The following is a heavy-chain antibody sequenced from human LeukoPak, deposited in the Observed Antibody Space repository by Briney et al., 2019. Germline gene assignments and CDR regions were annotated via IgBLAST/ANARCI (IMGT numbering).Heavy chain of an antibody. CDR3: AKAPPSSYYYYYGMDV. D-gene: IGHD6-13*01. V-gene: IGHV3-23*01. CDR1: GFTFSSYA. CDR2: ISGSGGST. Sequence: PGGSLRLSCAASGFTFSSYAMSWVRQAPGKGLEWVSAISGSGGSTYYADSVKGLFTISRDVSKNKLYLQMNSLRAEDTAVYYCAKAPPSSYYYYYGMDVWGQGTTVTVSS. J-gene: IGHJ6*02.